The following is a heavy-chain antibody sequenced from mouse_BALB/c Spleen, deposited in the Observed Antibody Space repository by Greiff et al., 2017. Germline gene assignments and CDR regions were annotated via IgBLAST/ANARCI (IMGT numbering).Heavy chain of an antibody. D-gene: IGHD2-4*01. CDR2: IDPSDSET. V-gene: IGHV1S126*01. CDR1: GYSFTSYW. J-gene: IGHJ4*01. Sequence: QVQLKQSGPQLVRPGASVKISCKASGYSFTSYWMHWVKQRPGQGLEWIGMIDPSDSETRLNQKFKDKATLTVDKSSSTAYMQLSSPTSEDSAVYYCARGGLRQGDYAMDYWGQGTSVTVSS. CDR3: ARGGLRQGDYAMDY.